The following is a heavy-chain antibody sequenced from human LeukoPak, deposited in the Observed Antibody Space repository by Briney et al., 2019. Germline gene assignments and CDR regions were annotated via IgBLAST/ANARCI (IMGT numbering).Heavy chain of an antibody. Sequence: SETLSLTCTVSGYSISSGYYWGWIRQPPGKGLEWIGSIYHSGSTYYNPSLKSRVTISVDTSKNQFSLKLSSVTAADRAVYYWARGGIAARLIDYWGQGTLVTVSS. CDR2: IYHSGST. D-gene: IGHD6-6*01. CDR3: ARGGIAARLIDY. V-gene: IGHV4-38-2*02. CDR1: GYSISSGYY. J-gene: IGHJ4*02.